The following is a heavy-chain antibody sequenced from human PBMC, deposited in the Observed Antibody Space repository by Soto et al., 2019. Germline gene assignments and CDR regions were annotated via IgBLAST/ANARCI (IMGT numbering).Heavy chain of an antibody. J-gene: IGHJ5*02. D-gene: IGHD3-22*01. CDR3: AKDPTDTYYYDSSGPRWFDP. CDR1: GFTFSSYA. V-gene: IGHV3-23*01. Sequence: PGGSLRLSCAASGFTFSSYAMSWVRQTPGKGLEWVSAISGSGGSTYYADSVKGRFTISRDNSRNTLYLQMNSLRVEDTAVYYCAKDPTDTYYYDSSGPRWFDPWGQGTLVTIYS. CDR2: ISGSGGST.